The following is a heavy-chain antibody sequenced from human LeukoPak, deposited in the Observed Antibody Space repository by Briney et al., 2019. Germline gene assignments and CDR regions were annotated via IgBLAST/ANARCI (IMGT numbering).Heavy chain of an antibody. V-gene: IGHV3-21*04. J-gene: IGHJ5*02. D-gene: IGHD1-1*01. CDR3: AKARRTTYWFDP. CDR2: ISTSSTYI. Sequence: GGSLRLSCAASGFTFSTYTMNWVRQAPGKGLEWVSSISTSSTYIYYADSVKGRFTISRDNSKNTLYLQMNSLRAEDTAVYYCAKARRTTYWFDPWGQGTLVTVSS. CDR1: GFTFSTYT.